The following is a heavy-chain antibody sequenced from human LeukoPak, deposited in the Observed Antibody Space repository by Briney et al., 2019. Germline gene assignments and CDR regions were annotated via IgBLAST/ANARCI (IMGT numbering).Heavy chain of an antibody. CDR1: GFTVSSHY. J-gene: IGHJ6*02. V-gene: IGHV3-66*01. CDR2: IYSGGST. Sequence: GGSMRLSCAASGFTVSSHYMSWVRQAPGKGLEWVAVIYSGGSTYYADSVKGRFTISRDNSKNTLYLQMNSLRAEDTAVYYCARDPIMAAAGTGPHYYYYYGMDVWGQGTTVTVSS. D-gene: IGHD6-13*01. CDR3: ARDPIMAAAGTGPHYYYYYGMDV.